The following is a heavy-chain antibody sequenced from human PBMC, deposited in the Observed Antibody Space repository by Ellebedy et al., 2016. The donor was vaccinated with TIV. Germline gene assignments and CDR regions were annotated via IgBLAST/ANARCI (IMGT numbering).Heavy chain of an antibody. CDR3: AKTGNPRCCYDMDV. J-gene: IGHJ6*02. V-gene: IGHV3-23*01. CDR2: ITDSADAT. CDR1: GFTFSTYA. Sequence: GESLKISXAASGFTFSTYAMSWVRQAPGKGLEWVSSITDSADATYYAESVRGRFTISRDNSKNTLYLQMNGLRADDTAVYYCAKTGNPRCCYDMDVWGQGTTVTVSS. D-gene: IGHD1-14*01.